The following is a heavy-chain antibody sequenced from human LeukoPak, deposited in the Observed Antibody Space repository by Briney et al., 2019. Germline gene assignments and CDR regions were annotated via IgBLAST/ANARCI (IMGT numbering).Heavy chain of an antibody. V-gene: IGHV4-30-2*01. D-gene: IGHD2-15*01. CDR1: GGSISGGGYS. Sequence: SQTLSLTCAVSGGSISGGGYSWSWIRQPPGKGLEWIGYIYHSGSTYFNPSLKSRVTISVDRSKNQFSLKLSSVTAADTAVYYCARGYCSGGSCYSVAFDIWGQGTMVTVSS. CDR2: IYHSGST. CDR3: ARGYCSGGSCYSVAFDI. J-gene: IGHJ3*02.